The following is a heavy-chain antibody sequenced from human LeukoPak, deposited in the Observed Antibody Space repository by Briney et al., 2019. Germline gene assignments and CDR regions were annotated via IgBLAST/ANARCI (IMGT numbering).Heavy chain of an antibody. Sequence: ASVKVSCKVSGNTLSELSIHWVRQTPGQGLEWMGGFDPEDGETIYAETFQARVTMTEDTSTDTAYMQLTNLRSEDTAVYFCATEAELAWAPYYYGLDVRGQGTTVTVSS. J-gene: IGHJ6*02. D-gene: IGHD1-14*01. V-gene: IGHV1-24*01. CDR3: ATEAELAWAPYYYGLDV. CDR1: GNTLSELS. CDR2: FDPEDGET.